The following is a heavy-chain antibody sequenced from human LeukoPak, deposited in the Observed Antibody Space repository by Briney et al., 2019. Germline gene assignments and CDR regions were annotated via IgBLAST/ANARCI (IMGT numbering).Heavy chain of an antibody. D-gene: IGHD6-19*01. CDR1: DYSISSGYY. Sequence: SETLSLTRSVSDYSISSGYYWGWIRQPPGKGLEWIGSIYHSGSTYYNPSLKSRVTISVDTSKNHFSLKLTSVTAADTAVYYCARIETYSSGWYDAFFDYWGQGTLVTVSS. CDR3: ARIETYSSGWYDAFFDY. V-gene: IGHV4-38-2*02. J-gene: IGHJ4*02. CDR2: IYHSGST.